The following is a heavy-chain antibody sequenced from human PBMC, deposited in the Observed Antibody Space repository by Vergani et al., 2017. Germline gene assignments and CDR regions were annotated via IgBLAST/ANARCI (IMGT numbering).Heavy chain of an antibody. CDR1: GDSIISRSYY. CDR3: ASGKYYSDSTSHFRGRYFDV. J-gene: IGHJ2*01. D-gene: IGHD3-16*01. CDR2: IYNSVNG. V-gene: IGHV4-39*01. Sequence: QMQLQESGPGLVKASETLSLTCTVSGDSIISRSYYWGWIRQPPGKGLEWIGSIYNSVNGDSSSSLKSRFPISADTSKNQFSLRLTSVTAADTAVYYCASGKYYSDSTSHFRGRYFDVWGRGTLVTVPS.